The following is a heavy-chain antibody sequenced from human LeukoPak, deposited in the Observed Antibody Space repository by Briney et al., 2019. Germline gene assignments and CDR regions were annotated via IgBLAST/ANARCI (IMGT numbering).Heavy chain of an antibody. V-gene: IGHV3-7*01. J-gene: IGHJ4*02. CDR1: GFTFSNYP. D-gene: IGHD2-15*01. Sequence: GGSLRLSCAASGFTFSNYPMHWVRQGPGKGLEWVANIKQDGSEKYYVDSVKGRFTISRDNAKNSLYLQMNSLRAEDTAVYYCARERVVTRYFDYWGQGTLVTVSS. CDR3: ARERVVTRYFDY. CDR2: IKQDGSEK.